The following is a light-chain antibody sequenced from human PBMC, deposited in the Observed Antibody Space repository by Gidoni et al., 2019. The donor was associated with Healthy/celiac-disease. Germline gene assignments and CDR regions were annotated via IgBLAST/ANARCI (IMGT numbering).Light chain of an antibody. CDR3: QQYGSPCT. J-gene: IGKJ2*02. CDR1: QSVSSSY. Sequence: EIVLTQSPGTLSLSPGERATLSCRAIQSVSSSYLAWYQQKPGQAPRLLIYGASSRATGIPDRFSGSGSGTDFTLTISRLEPEDFAVYYCQQYGSPCTFGQGTKLEIK. V-gene: IGKV3-20*01. CDR2: GAS.